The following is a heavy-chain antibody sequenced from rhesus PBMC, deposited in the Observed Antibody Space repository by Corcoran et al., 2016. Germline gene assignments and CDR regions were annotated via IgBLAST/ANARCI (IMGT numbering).Heavy chain of an antibody. CDR2: IYWDDDK. V-gene: IGHV2-1*01. CDR1: GFSLSTCGIG. J-gene: IGHJ4*01. Sequence: QVTLKESGPALVKPTQTLTLTCTFSGFSLSTCGIGLGWIRQPPGTTLGLLAHIYWDDDKRNSTSMKRRITISKDTAKNQVVLTMTNMDTVDTATYYCARSTVLVVVAQDYFDYWGQGVLVTVSS. CDR3: ARSTVLVVVAQDYFDY. D-gene: IGHD2-21*01.